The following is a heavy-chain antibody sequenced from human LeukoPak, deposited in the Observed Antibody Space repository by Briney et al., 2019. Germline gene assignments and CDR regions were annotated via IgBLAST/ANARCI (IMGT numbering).Heavy chain of an antibody. V-gene: IGHV4-31*03. J-gene: IGHJ6*02. Sequence: PSETLSLTCSVSGGSISSGGYYRSWIRQHPGKGLEWIGYIDYSGSTYYNPSLKSRVTISVDTSKNQFSLNLSSVTAADTAVYYCARVSLYDYVWGTYRPYNGMDVWGQGTTVTVSS. D-gene: IGHD3-16*02. CDR2: IDYSGST. CDR3: ARVSLYDYVWGTYRPYNGMDV. CDR1: GGSISSGGYY.